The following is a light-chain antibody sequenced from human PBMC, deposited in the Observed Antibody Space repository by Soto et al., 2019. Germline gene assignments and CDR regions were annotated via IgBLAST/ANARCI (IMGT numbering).Light chain of an antibody. Sequence: EIVLTQSPGTLSLSPGERATLSCRASQSVSSSYLAWYQQKPGQAPRLLIYGASSRATGITDRFSGSGSGTDFTLTISRLEPEDFAVYSCQQYGSSPLFTFDPGTKVDIK. CDR3: QQYGSSPLFT. CDR1: QSVSSSY. J-gene: IGKJ3*01. V-gene: IGKV3-20*01. CDR2: GAS.